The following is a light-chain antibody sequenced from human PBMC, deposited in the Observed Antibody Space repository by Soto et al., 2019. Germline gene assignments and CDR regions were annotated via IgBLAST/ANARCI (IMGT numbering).Light chain of an antibody. V-gene: IGLV2-8*01. CDR2: EVS. CDR3: SSHAGNNNWGV. CDR1: SSDVGGSNF. J-gene: IGLJ3*02. Sequence: SALTQPPSASGSPGQSVTISCTGTSSDVGGSNFVSWYQQHPGKAPKLMIYEVSKRPSGVPDRFSGSKSGNTASLTVSGLQGEDEAAYYCSSHAGNNNWGVFGGGTKVTVL.